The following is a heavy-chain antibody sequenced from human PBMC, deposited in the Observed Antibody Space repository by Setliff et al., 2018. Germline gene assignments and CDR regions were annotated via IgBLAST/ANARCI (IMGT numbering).Heavy chain of an antibody. V-gene: IGHV4-34*01. Sequence: PSETLSLTCAVYGGSFSGYYWSWIRQPPGKGLEWIGEINHSGSTNYNPSLKSRVTISVDTSKNQFSLKLSSVTAADTAVYYCARGSSGRILTGPRYYFDYWGQRTLVTVSS. CDR2: INHSGST. CDR3: ARGSSGRILTGPRYYFDY. D-gene: IGHD3-9*01. CDR1: GGSFSGYY. J-gene: IGHJ4*02.